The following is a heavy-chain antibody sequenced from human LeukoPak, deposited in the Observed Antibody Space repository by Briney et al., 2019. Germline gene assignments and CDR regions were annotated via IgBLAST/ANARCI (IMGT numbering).Heavy chain of an antibody. V-gene: IGHV1-8*01. CDR2: MNPNSGNT. CDR3: ARANSYDSSGNFDY. CDR1: GYTFTSYD. J-gene: IGHJ4*02. D-gene: IGHD3-22*01. Sequence: ASVKVSCKASGYTFTSYDINWVRQATGQGLEWMGWMNPNSGNTGYAQKFQGRVTMTRNTSISTAYMELSSLRSGDTAVYYCARANSYDSSGNFDYWGQGTLVTVSS.